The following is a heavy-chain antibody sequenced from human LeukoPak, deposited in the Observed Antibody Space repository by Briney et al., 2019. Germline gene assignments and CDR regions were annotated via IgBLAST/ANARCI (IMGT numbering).Heavy chain of an antibody. J-gene: IGHJ6*03. Sequence: EASVKVSCKASGYTFTSYGISWVRQAPGQGLEWMGWISGYNGNTKYAQKFQGRVTMTTDTFTSTAYMELRSLRSDDTAVYYCARQPNCCIDYYYMDVWGKRTTVTVSS. D-gene: IGHD7-27*01. V-gene: IGHV1-18*01. CDR1: GYTFTSYG. CDR2: ISGYNGNT. CDR3: ARQPNCCIDYYYMDV.